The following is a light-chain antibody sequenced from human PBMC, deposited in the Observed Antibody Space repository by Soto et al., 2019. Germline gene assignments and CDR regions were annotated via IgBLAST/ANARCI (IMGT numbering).Light chain of an antibody. CDR2: DAS. V-gene: IGKV3-15*01. J-gene: IGKJ1*01. Sequence: EKVMTQSPATLSVSPGERATLSCRASQSVSSNLAWYQQKPGQAPSLLIYDASTRATGIPARFSGSGSGTEFTLTISSLQSEDLAVYYCQQYDDWPETFGQGTKVEIK. CDR3: QQYDDWPET. CDR1: QSVSSN.